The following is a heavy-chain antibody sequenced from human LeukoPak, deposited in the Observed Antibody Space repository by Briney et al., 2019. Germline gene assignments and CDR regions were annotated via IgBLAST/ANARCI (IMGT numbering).Heavy chain of an antibody. CDR2: IYPGDSNS. Sequence: GESLKISCKGSGFRFNDYWIGWVRQMPGKGLEWMGVIYPGDSNSRYSLSLQGQVTISVEKSISTAYLQWSSLEASDTAIYYCARQDGYGLYYFDYWGQGTLVTVSS. CDR1: GFRFNDYW. D-gene: IGHD5-18*01. J-gene: IGHJ4*02. V-gene: IGHV5-51*01. CDR3: ARQDGYGLYYFDY.